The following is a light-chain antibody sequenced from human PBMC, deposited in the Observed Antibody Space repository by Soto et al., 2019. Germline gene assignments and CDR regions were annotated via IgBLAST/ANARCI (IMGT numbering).Light chain of an antibody. CDR1: SSDVGLYDY. CDR2: AIS. J-gene: IGLJ1*01. Sequence: QSALTQPASVSGSPGQSITISCTGTSSDVGLYDYVSWYQQHPGKAPQLMIYAISNRPSGVSNRFSASKSGNTASLFISGLQAEDEADYYCRSDPSYSSYVFGSGTKLTVL. CDR3: RSDPSYSSYV. V-gene: IGLV2-14*01.